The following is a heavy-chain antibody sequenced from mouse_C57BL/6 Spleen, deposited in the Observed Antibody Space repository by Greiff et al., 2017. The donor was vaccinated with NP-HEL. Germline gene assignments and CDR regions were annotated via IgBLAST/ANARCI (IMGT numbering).Heavy chain of an antibody. CDR3: ARHSLDY. CDR2: ISSGGSYT. Sequence: EVQGVESGGDLVKPGGSLKLSCAASGFTFSSYGMSWVRQTPDKRLEWVATISSGGSYTYYPDSVKGRFTISRDNAKNTLYLQMSSLKSEDTAMYYCARHSLDYWGQGTTLTVSS. V-gene: IGHV5-6*01. CDR1: GFTFSSYG. J-gene: IGHJ2*01.